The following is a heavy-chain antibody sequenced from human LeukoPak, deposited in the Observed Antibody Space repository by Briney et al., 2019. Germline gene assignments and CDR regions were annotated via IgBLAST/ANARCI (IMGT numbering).Heavy chain of an antibody. CDR2: ISHSGTS. CDR3: ARERRDGHNYPDF. CDR1: GGSLSSGGYF. J-gene: IGHJ4*02. Sequence: SETLSLTCAVSGGSLSSGGYFWGWIRQYSGKGLEWIGCISHSGTSYYNPSLKSRVTISVDTSRNHFSLELSSVTAADTAVYFCARERRDGHNYPDFWGQGALVTVSS. V-gene: IGHV4-31*11. D-gene: IGHD5-24*01.